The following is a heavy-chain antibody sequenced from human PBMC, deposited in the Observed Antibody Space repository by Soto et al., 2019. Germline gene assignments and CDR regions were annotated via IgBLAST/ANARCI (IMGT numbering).Heavy chain of an antibody. Sequence: SETLSLTCTVSGGSVSNSTYYWGWIRQSPGKGLEWIGSVYYRGRSYSKSSVKSRVTISVDTSKNQFSLNLNSVTASDTAVYFCVSQRTSVLTQAYFDYWGPGALVTVSS. CDR3: VSQRTSVLTQAYFDY. V-gene: IGHV4-39*01. CDR2: VYYRGRS. D-gene: IGHD2-8*01. CDR1: GGSVSNSTYY. J-gene: IGHJ4*02.